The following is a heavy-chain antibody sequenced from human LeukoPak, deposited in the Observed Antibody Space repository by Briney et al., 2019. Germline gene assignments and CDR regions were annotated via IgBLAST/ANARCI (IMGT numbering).Heavy chain of an antibody. CDR1: GGSISSYY. Sequence: ASETLSLTYTVSGGSISSYYWSWIRQPPGKGLERIGYIYDSGSTNYNPSLKSRVTISVDTSKNQFSLKLSSVTAADTAVYYCARVGGTNYYYYGMDVWGQGTTVTVSS. D-gene: IGHD2-2*01. J-gene: IGHJ6*02. V-gene: IGHV4-59*01. CDR2: IYDSGST. CDR3: ARVGGTNYYYYGMDV.